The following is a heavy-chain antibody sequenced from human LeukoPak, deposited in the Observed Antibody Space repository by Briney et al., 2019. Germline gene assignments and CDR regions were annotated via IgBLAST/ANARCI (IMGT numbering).Heavy chain of an antibody. CDR3: AKGTYYGDYSFDY. Sequence: PGGSLRLSCAVSGFTFDDYAMHWVRQAPGKGLEWVSGISWNSGSIGYADSVKGRFTISRDNAKNSLYLQMNSLRAEDTALYYCAKGTYYGDYSFDYWGQGTLVTVSS. CDR1: GFTFDDYA. J-gene: IGHJ4*02. V-gene: IGHV3-9*01. CDR2: ISWNSGSI. D-gene: IGHD4-17*01.